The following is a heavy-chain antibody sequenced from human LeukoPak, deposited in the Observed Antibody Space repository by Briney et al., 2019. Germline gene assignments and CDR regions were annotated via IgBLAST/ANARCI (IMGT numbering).Heavy chain of an antibody. Sequence: GASAKVSCKASGFTFTDYAISWVRPAPGQGLEWLAWISVDNGNTNYIRNLQGRVTLTTDTSTSTAYMELRNLRSDDTAVYYCARDSWARGYDIDHWGQGTLVTVSS. CDR3: ARDSWARGYDIDH. V-gene: IGHV1-18*01. CDR1: GFTFTDYA. CDR2: ISVDNGNT. D-gene: IGHD5-12*01. J-gene: IGHJ5*02.